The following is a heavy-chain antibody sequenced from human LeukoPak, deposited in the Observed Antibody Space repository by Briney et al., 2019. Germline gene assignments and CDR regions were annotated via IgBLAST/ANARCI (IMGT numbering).Heavy chain of an antibody. Sequence: GGSLRLSCAASGFTVSSNYMSWVRQAPGKGLEWVSVIYSGGSTHYADSVKGRFTISRDNAKNTLYLQMNSLRAEDTAVYYCARGGGYSYGSFDYWGQGTLVTVSS. J-gene: IGHJ4*02. V-gene: IGHV3-53*01. CDR2: IYSGGST. CDR1: GFTVSSNY. D-gene: IGHD5-18*01. CDR3: ARGGGYSYGSFDY.